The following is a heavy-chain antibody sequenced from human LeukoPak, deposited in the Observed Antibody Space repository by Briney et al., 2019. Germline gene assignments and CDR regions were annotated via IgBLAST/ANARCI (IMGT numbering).Heavy chain of an antibody. J-gene: IGHJ4*02. V-gene: IGHV3-15*01. CDR3: IMLYYYDSSGHEETMYYFDY. D-gene: IGHD3-22*01. CDR2: IKSKTDGGTT. CDR1: GFTFSNAW. Sequence: GGSLRLSCAASGFTFSNAWMSWVRQAPGKGLEWVGCIKSKTDGGTTDHAAPVKGRFTISRDDSKNTLYLQMNSLKTEDTAVYYCIMLYYYDSSGHEETMYYFDYWGQGTLVTVSS.